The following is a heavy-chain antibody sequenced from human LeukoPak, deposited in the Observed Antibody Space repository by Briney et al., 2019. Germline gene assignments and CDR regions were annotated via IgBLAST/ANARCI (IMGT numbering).Heavy chain of an antibody. CDR2: INHSGST. D-gene: IGHD2-8*02. Sequence: SETLSLTCAVYGGSFSGYYWSWTRQPPGKGLEWIGEINHSGSTNYNPSLKSRVTVSVDTSKNQFSLKLSSVTAADTAVYYCARGHTGGVPFDYWGQGTLVTVSS. CDR1: GGSFSGYY. V-gene: IGHV4-34*01. CDR3: ARGHTGGVPFDY. J-gene: IGHJ4*02.